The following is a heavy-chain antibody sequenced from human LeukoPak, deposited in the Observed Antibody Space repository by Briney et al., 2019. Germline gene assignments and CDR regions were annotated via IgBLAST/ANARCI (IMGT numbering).Heavy chain of an antibody. J-gene: IGHJ5*02. CDR3: AKVEVAGGTTA. CDR2: INSDGSST. V-gene: IGHV3-74*01. D-gene: IGHD2-15*01. Sequence: PGGSLRLSCAASGFNFNTYWMHWVRQAPGKGLVWVSRINSDGSSTAHADSVKGRFTISRDNAKNTLYLQMNSLRAEDTAVYYCAKVEVAGGTTAWGQGTLVTVSS. CDR1: GFNFNTYW.